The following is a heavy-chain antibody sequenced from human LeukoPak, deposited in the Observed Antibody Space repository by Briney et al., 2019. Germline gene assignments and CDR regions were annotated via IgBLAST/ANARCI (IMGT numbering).Heavy chain of an antibody. V-gene: IGHV4-34*01. CDR1: GGSFSGYY. J-gene: IGHJ3*02. CDR2: INHSGST. Sequence: PSETLSLTCAVYGGSFSGYYWSWIRQPPGKGLEWIGEINHSGSTNYNPSLKSRVTISVDTSKNQFSLKLTSVTAADTAVYYCARPIVVVPLRAFDIWGQGTMVTVSS. CDR3: ARPIVVVPLRAFDI. D-gene: IGHD2-21*01.